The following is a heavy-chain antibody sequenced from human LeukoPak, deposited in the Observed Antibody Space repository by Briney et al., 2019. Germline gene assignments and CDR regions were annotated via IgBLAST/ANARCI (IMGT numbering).Heavy chain of an antibody. CDR3: ARSYCSSTSCYRADWYFDL. Sequence: MTSETLSLTCAVSGGSISSGGYSWSWIRQPPGKGLEWIGYIYHSGSTYYNPSLKSRVTISVDRSKNQFSLKLSSVTAADTAVYYCARSYCSSTSCYRADWYFDLWGRGTLVTVSS. D-gene: IGHD2-2*01. CDR2: IYHSGST. CDR1: GGSISSGGYS. J-gene: IGHJ2*01. V-gene: IGHV4-30-2*01.